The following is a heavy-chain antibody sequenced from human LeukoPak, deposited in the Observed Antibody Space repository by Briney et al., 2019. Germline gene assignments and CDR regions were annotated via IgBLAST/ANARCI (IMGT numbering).Heavy chain of an antibody. V-gene: IGHV4-59*01. D-gene: IGHD4-23*01. Sequence: SETLSLTCTVSGGSISSYYWSWIRQPPGKGLEWIGYIYYSGSTNYNPSLKSRVTISVDTSKNQFSLKLSSVTAADTAVYYCARVHPGGVRWVAFDIWGQGTMVTVSS. CDR3: ARVHPGGVRWVAFDI. J-gene: IGHJ3*02. CDR1: GGSISSYY. CDR2: IYYSGST.